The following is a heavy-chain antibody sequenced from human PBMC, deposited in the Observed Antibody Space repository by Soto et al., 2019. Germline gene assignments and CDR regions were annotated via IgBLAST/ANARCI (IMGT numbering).Heavy chain of an antibody. Sequence: GASVKVSCKPSRYTFDSYAITWVRQAPGQGLEWMGGIIPVLGTRKYAQKFQGRVTMTADESTSTAYLELSSLTSEDRAVYYCATRGRDGYIKWGQGTQVTVSS. D-gene: IGHD6-25*01. CDR3: ATRGRDGYIK. CDR1: RYTFDSYA. V-gene: IGHV1-69*13. J-gene: IGHJ4*02. CDR2: IIPVLGTR.